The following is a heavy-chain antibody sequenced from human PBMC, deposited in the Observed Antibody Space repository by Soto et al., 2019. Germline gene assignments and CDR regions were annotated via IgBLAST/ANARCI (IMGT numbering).Heavy chain of an antibody. CDR3: ARADVIVPPTNFDY. D-gene: IGHD2-2*01. CDR2: ISYSGST. J-gene: IGHJ4*02. V-gene: IGHV4-31*03. Sequence: SETLSLTCTVSGGSISSGGYYWSWIRQHPGKGLEWIGYISYSGSTYYNPSLQSRVTISVDSSKNHFSLKLSSVTAADTAVYYCARADVIVPPTNFDYWGQGTLVTVSS. CDR1: GGSISSGGYY.